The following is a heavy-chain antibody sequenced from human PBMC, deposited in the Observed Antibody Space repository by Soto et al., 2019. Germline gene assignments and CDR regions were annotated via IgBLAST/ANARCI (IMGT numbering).Heavy chain of an antibody. D-gene: IGHD3-22*01. Sequence: ASVKVSCKASGYTFTSYAMHWVRQAPGQRLEWMGWINAGNGNTKYSQKFQGRVTITRDTSASTAYMELSSLRSEDTAVYYCAIASSAYYWRELDYCGQGYLVTVSA. CDR3: AIASSAYYWRELDY. J-gene: IGHJ4*02. V-gene: IGHV1-3*01. CDR2: INAGNGNT. CDR1: GYTFTSYA.